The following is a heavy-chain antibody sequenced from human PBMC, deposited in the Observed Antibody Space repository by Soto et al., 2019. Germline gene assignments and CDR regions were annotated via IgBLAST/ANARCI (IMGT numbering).Heavy chain of an antibody. V-gene: IGHV3-30*18. CDR1: GFTFSSYG. CDR2: ISYDGSNK. D-gene: IGHD1-20*01. Sequence: GGSLRLSCAASGFTFSSYGMHWVRQAPGKGLEWVAVISYDGSNKYYADSVKGRFTISRDNSKNTLYLQMNSLRAEDTAVYYCAKALGITGTTLDYYYMDVWGKGTTVTVSS. CDR3: AKALGITGTTLDYYYMDV. J-gene: IGHJ6*03.